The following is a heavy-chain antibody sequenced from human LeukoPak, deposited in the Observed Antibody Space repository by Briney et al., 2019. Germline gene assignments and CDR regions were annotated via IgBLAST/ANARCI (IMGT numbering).Heavy chain of an antibody. V-gene: IGHV3-30*18. CDR1: GFTFSSYG. CDR2: ISYDGSNK. CDR3: AKDLRLATGAFDY. Sequence: PGGSLRLSCAASGFTFSSYGMHWVRQAPGKGLEWVAVISYDGSNKYYADSVKGRFTISRDNSKNTLYLQMNSLRAEDTAVYYCAKDLRLATGAFDYWGQGTLVTVSS. D-gene: IGHD1-26*01. J-gene: IGHJ4*02.